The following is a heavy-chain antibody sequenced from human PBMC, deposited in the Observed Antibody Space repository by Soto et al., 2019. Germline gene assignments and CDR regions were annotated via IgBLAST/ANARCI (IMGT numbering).Heavy chain of an antibody. CDR2: ISGSGGST. Sequence: PVRSHRLCYAASGFNFRNYAMSWVRQTQGKGLEWVSAISGSGGSTYYADSVKGRFTISRDNSKNTLYLQMNSLKIEDTGVYYCTKDSRHTLPEIRFEYWGHGTQV. D-gene: IGHD2-15*01. J-gene: IGHJ4*01. CDR1: GFNFRNYA. V-gene: IGHV3-23*01. CDR3: TKDSRHTLPEIRFEY.